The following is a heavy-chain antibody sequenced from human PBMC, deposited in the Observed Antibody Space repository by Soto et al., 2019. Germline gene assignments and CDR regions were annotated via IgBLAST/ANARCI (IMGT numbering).Heavy chain of an antibody. J-gene: IGHJ6*02. CDR2: INHSGST. V-gene: IGHV4-34*01. CDR3: ARGTRLVWLRLGYGMDV. Sequence: QVQLQQWGAGLLKPSETLSLTCAVYGGSFSGYYWSWIRQPPGKGLEWIGEINHSGSTNYNPSLKRRVTISVDTSKNQFSLQLSSVPAAATAVYYCARGTRLVWLRLGYGMDVWGQGTTVTVSS. D-gene: IGHD5-18*01. CDR1: GGSFSGYY.